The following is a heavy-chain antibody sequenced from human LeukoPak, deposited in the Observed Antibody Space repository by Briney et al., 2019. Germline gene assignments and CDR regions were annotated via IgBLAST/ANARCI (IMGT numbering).Heavy chain of an antibody. V-gene: IGHV3-48*02. CDR3: ARPLRFLEWLLYRPFDY. CDR1: GFTFSSYS. CDR2: ISSSSSTI. D-gene: IGHD3-3*01. Sequence: GGSLRLSCAASGFTFSSYSMNWVRQAPGKGLEWVSYISSSSSTIYYADSVKGRFTISRGNAKNSLYLQMNSLRDEDTAVYYCARPLRFLEWLLYRPFDYWGQGTLVTVSS. J-gene: IGHJ4*02.